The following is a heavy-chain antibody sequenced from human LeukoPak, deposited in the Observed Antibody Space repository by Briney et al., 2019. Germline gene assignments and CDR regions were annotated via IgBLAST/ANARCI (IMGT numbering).Heavy chain of an antibody. Sequence: SETLSLTCTVSGDSISSTNYYWDWIRQPPGKGLDWIGSIYYSGNTYYNPSLKSRVTISIDTSKNQFSLKLSSMTAADTAVYYCARQTWIQLWFLDYWGQGTLVTVSS. CDR3: ARQTWIQLWFLDY. CDR1: GDSISSTNYY. V-gene: IGHV4-39*01. D-gene: IGHD5-18*01. J-gene: IGHJ4*02. CDR2: IYYSGNT.